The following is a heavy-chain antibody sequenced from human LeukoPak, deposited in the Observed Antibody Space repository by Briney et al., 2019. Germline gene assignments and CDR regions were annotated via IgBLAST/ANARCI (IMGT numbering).Heavy chain of an antibody. V-gene: IGHV3-30-3*01. Sequence: GGSLRLSCAASGFTFSSYAMHWVRQAPGKGLEWVAVISYDGSNKYYADSVKGRFTISRDNSKNTLYLQMNSLKTEDTAVYYCTTEYNFNYYDSSGYYYWGQGTLVTVSS. J-gene: IGHJ4*02. CDR3: TTEYNFNYYDSSGYYY. CDR2: ISYDGSNK. CDR1: GFTFSSYA. D-gene: IGHD3-22*01.